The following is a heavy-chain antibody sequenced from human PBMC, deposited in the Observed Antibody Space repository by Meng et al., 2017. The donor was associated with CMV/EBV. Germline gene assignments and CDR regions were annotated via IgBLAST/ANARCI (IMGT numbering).Heavy chain of an antibody. J-gene: IGHJ4*02. CDR1: GGSISSSSYY. CDR2: IYYSGST. V-gene: IGHV4-39*07. Sequence: QLQRTEWGPGLVKPSETLSLTCPVSGGSISSSSYYWGWIRQPPGKGLEWIGSIYYSGSTYYNPSLKSRVTISVDTSKNQFSLKLSSVTAADTAVYYCARDSAVAGVVDYWGQGTLVTVSS. CDR3: ARDSAVAGVVDY. D-gene: IGHD6-19*01.